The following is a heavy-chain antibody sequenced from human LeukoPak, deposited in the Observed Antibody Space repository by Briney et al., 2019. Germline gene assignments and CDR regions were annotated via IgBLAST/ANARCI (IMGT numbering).Heavy chain of an antibody. CDR2: IYYSGST. V-gene: IGHV4-59*08. D-gene: IGHD3-10*01. J-gene: IGHJ4*02. CDR1: GVSISSYY. CDR3: ARRNAMVRGAPFDY. Sequence: SETLSLTCTVSGVSISSYYWSWVRQPPGKGLEWIGYIYYSGSTNYNPSLKSRVTISVDTSKNQFSLKLSSVTAADTAVYYCARRNAMVRGAPFDYWGQGTLVTVSS.